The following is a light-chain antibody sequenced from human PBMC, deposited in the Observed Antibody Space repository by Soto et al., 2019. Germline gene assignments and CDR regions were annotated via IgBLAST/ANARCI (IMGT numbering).Light chain of an antibody. V-gene: IGKV3-20*01. Sequence: EIVLTQSPGTLSLSPGERATLSCRASQSVSSSYLAWYQQKPGQAPRLLIYGASSRATGIPDRFSGSGSGTDFTLTIIRLEPEDFAVYYCQQYGSSPPLYTFGQGTTLEIQ. J-gene: IGKJ2*01. CDR2: GAS. CDR3: QQYGSSPPLYT. CDR1: QSVSSSY.